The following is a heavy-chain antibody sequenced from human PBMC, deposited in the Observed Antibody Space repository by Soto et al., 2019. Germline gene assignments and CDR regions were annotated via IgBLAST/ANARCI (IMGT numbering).Heavy chain of an antibody. Sequence: PGGSLRLSCAACGFTFGSYAMSWVRQAPGGELEWVSAITGSGRSTYYTDSVEGRFAISRDNSKSTLYLQMNGLRAEDTAVYYCAKTIGREHLTGTTRVKRFVPWDQETLATVSS. D-gene: IGHD1-7*01. CDR3: AKTIGREHLTGTTRVKRFVP. CDR1: GFTFGSYA. CDR2: ITGSGRST. V-gene: IGHV3-23*01. J-gene: IGHJ5*02.